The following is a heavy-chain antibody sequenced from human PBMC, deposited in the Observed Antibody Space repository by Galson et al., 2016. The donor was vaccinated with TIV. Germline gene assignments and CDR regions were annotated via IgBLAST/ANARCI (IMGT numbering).Heavy chain of an antibody. J-gene: IGHJ4*02. CDR3: SSGSNYGDFGGPEFDY. CDR1: GFSFSTYS. D-gene: IGHD4-17*01. V-gene: IGHV3-33*01. Sequence: SLRLSCAASGFSFSTYSMHWVRQAPGKGLEWLAAIWYDGSHTYYGDSVKGRFTISRDNSKNTLYLQMNSLRAEDTAVYYCSSGSNYGDFGGPEFDYWGRGTLVTGSS. CDR2: IWYDGSHT.